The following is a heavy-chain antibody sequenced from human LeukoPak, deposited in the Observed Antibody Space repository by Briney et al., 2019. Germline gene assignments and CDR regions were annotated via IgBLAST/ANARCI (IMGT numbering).Heavy chain of an antibody. CDR2: ISAYNGNT. CDR1: GYTFTSYG. J-gene: IGHJ6*02. CDR3: ARDVIGRDGYNSPPPDYYYYGMDV. Sequence: ASVKVSCKASGYTFTSYGISWVRQAPGQGLEWMGWISAYNGNTNYAQKLQGRVTMTTDTSTSTAYMELRSLRSDDTAVYYCARDVIGRDGYNSPPPDYYYYGMDVWGQGTTVTVSS. V-gene: IGHV1-18*01. D-gene: IGHD5-24*01.